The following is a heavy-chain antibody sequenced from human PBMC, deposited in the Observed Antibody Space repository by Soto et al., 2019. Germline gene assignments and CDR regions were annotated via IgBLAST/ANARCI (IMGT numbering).Heavy chain of an antibody. CDR3: ARVPDR. D-gene: IGHD2-2*01. J-gene: IGHJ5*02. CDR1: GGSFSGYY. V-gene: IGHV4-34*01. Sequence: SETLSLTCAVYGGSFSGYYWSWIRQPPGKGLEWIGYIYHSGSTYYNPSLESRVTISVDRSKNQFSLKLSSVTAADTAVYYCARVPDRWGQGTLVT. CDR2: IYHSGST.